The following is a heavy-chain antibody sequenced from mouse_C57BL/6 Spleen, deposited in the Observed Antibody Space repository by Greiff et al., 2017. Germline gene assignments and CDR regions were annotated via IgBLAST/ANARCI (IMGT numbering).Heavy chain of an antibody. CDR2: IYPSDSET. CDR1: GYTFTSYW. CDR3: ARVDYYAMDD. Sequence: VQLQQSGAELVRPGSSVKLSCKASGYTFTSYWMDWVKQRPGQGLEWIGNIYPSDSETHYNQKFKDKATLTVDTSSSTAYMQLSSLTSEDSAVYYCARVDYYAMDDWGQGTSVTVSS. V-gene: IGHV1-61*01. J-gene: IGHJ4*01.